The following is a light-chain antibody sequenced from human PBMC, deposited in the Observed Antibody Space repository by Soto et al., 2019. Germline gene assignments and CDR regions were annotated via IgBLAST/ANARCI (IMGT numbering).Light chain of an antibody. V-gene: IGKV1-9*01. CDR2: DAS. Sequence: DIQMTQSPSSVSASVGDRVTITCRASQGISSYLAWYQQKPGKAPKLLIYDASTLESGVPSRFSGTGSGTEFTFSITSLQPEDFGTYYCQQCYMGWTFGQGTKVDIK. J-gene: IGKJ1*01. CDR3: QQCYMGWT. CDR1: QGISSY.